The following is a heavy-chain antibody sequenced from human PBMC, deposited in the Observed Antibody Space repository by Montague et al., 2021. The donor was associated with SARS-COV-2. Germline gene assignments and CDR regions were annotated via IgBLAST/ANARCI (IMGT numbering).Heavy chain of an antibody. CDR1: GDSISGYY. D-gene: IGHD3-16*02. CDR3: AKYVYGHKSLDY. Sequence: SETLSLTCTVSGDSISGYYWSWIRQSPGKGLDWIGWIHCTGSTAYNPSLRSRVTISVDTSRNQFSLNLNSVTAADTAVYYCAKYVYGHKSLDYWGQGTLVTVSS. V-gene: IGHV4-59*13. CDR2: IHCTGST. J-gene: IGHJ4*02.